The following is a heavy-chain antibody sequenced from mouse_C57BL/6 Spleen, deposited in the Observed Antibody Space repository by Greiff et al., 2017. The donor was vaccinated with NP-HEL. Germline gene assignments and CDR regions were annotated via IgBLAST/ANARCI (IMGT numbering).Heavy chain of an antibody. Sequence: EVQVVESGGGLVQPKGSLKLSCAASGFSFNTYAMNWVRQAPGKGLEWVARIRSKSNNYATYYADSVKDRFTISRDDSESMLYLQMNNLKTEDTAMYYCVRYSNSFDYWGQGTTLTVSS. CDR2: IRSKSNNYAT. J-gene: IGHJ2*01. CDR1: GFSFNTYA. CDR3: VRYSNSFDY. V-gene: IGHV10-1*01. D-gene: IGHD2-5*01.